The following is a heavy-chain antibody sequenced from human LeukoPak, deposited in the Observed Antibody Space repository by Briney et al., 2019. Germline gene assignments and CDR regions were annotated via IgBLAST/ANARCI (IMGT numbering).Heavy chain of an antibody. V-gene: IGHV3-7*04. CDR3: ARENDGFDL. CDR1: GFTSSSYW. CDR2: IKQDGSQK. J-gene: IGHJ3*01. Sequence: PGGSLRLSCAASGFTSSSYWMSWVRQAPGKGLEWVGNIKQDGSQKYYMDSVKGRVTISRGNAKNSVDLQMNSLRAEDTAVYYCARENDGFDLWGQGTMVTVSS.